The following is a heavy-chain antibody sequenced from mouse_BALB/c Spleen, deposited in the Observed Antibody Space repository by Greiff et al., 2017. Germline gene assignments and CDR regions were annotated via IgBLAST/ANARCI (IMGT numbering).Heavy chain of an antibody. J-gene: IGHJ3*01. CDR1: GFSLTSYG. CDR3: AKSTRSTTTGFAY. CDR2: IWAGGST. D-gene: IGHD2-4*01. V-gene: IGHV2-9*02. Sequence: VMLVESGPGLVAPSQSLSITCTVSGFSLTSYGVHWVRQPPGKGLEWLGVIWAGGSTNYNSALMSRLSISKDNSKSQVFLKMNSLQTDDTAMYYCAKSTRSTTTGFAYWGQGTLVTVSA.